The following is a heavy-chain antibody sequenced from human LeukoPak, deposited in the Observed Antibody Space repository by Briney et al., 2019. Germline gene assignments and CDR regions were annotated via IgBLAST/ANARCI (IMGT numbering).Heavy chain of an antibody. CDR1: GYTFTGYY. CDR2: INPNSGGT. CDR3: ARVSDYYDSSGYPLDY. J-gene: IGHJ4*02. D-gene: IGHD3-22*01. Sequence: ASVKVSCKASGYTFTGYYMHWVRQAPGQGVEWMGWINPNSGGTNYAQKFQGRVTMTRDTSISTAYMELSRLRSDDTAVYYCARVSDYYDSSGYPLDYWGQGTLVTVSS. V-gene: IGHV1-2*02.